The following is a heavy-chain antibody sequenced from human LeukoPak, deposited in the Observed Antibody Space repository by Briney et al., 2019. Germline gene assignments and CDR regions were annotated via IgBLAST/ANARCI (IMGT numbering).Heavy chain of an antibody. J-gene: IGHJ4*02. V-gene: IGHV4-39*01. CDR3: ARLMVRGVVINY. Sequence: SETLSLTCTVSGGSISSSSYYWGWIRQPPGKGLEWIGNVYYRGSTYYNPSLKSRVTISVDTSKNQFSLKLSSVTAADTAVYYCARLMVRGVVINYWGQGTLVTVSS. CDR1: GGSISSSSYY. D-gene: IGHD3-10*01. CDR2: VYYRGST.